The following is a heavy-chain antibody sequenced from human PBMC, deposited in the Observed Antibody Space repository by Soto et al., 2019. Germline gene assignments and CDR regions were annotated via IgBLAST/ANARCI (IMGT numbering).Heavy chain of an antibody. CDR1: GGSISSYY. Sequence: PSETLSLTCTVSGGSISSYYWSWIRQPPGKGLEWIGYIYYSGSTNYNPSLKSRVTISVDTSKNQFSLKLSSVTAADTAVYYCARTDRTVTTGEDYFDYWGQGTLVTVSS. D-gene: IGHD4-17*01. CDR3: ARTDRTVTTGEDYFDY. V-gene: IGHV4-59*08. CDR2: IYYSGST. J-gene: IGHJ4*02.